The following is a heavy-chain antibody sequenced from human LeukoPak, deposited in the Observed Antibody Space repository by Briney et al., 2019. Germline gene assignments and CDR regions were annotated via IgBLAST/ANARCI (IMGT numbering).Heavy chain of an antibody. CDR3: ARNGGNSDPSFDY. Sequence: SETLSLTCTVSGGSISSYYWSWIRQPPGKGLEWIGYIYYSGSTNYNPSLKSRVTISVDTSKNQFSLKLSSVTAADTAVHYCARNGGNSDPSFDYWGQGTLVTVSS. CDR1: GGSISSYY. D-gene: IGHD4-23*01. J-gene: IGHJ4*02. V-gene: IGHV4-59*01. CDR2: IYYSGST.